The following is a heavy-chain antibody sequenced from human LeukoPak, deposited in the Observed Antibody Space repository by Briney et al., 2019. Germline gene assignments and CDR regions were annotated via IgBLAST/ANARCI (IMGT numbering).Heavy chain of an antibody. CDR3: ARDRSGSSWFLDY. CDR1: GGSFSGYY. Sequence: PSETLSLTCAVYGGSFSGYYWSWIRQPPGKGLEWIGYIYYSGSTNYNPSLKSRVTISVDTSKNQFSLKLSSVTAADTAVYYCARDRSGSSWFLDYWGQGTLVTVSS. V-gene: IGHV4-59*13. CDR2: IYYSGST. D-gene: IGHD6-13*01. J-gene: IGHJ4*02.